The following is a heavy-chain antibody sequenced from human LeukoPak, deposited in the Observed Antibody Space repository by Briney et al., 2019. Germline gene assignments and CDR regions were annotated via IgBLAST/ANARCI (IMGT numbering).Heavy chain of an antibody. CDR1: GFTFSSYW. D-gene: IGHD2-15*01. Sequence: GGSLRLSCAASGFTFSSYWMSWVRQAPGKGLEWVANIKQDGSEKYYVDSVKGRFTISRDNAKNSLYLQMNSLRAEDTAVYYCARDAGYCSGGSCQTLYYFDYWGQGTLVTVSS. CDR3: ARDAGYCSGGSCQTLYYFDY. V-gene: IGHV3-7*01. J-gene: IGHJ4*02. CDR2: IKQDGSEK.